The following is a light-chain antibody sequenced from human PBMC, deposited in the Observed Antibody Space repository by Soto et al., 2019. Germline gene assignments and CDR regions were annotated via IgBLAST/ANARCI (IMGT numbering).Light chain of an antibody. CDR2: EDK. CDR3: QSYDSTNSVV. J-gene: IGLJ2*01. CDR1: SGSIASNY. V-gene: IGLV6-57*02. Sequence: NFMLTQPHSVSESPGKTVTISCTGSSGSIASNYVQWYQQRPGSAPTIVIYEDKERPSGVPDRFSGSIDSSSNSASLTISGLKTEDEADYYCQSYDSTNSVVFGGGTKLTVL.